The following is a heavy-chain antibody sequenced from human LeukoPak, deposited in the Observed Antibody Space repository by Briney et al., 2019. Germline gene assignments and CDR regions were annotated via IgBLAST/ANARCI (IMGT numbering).Heavy chain of an antibody. CDR1: GFTFGNHT. D-gene: IGHD6-6*01. CDR3: SRDLVAARDYWYFDL. CDR2: IRSKAYGGTT. V-gene: IGHV3-49*03. J-gene: IGHJ2*01. Sequence: PGGSLRLSCTASGFTFGNHTMTWFRQAPGKGLEWVGFIRSKAYGGTTEYAASVKGRFTISRDDSKSIAYLQVNSLKTEDTAVYYCSRDLVAARDYWYFDLWGRGTLVTVSS.